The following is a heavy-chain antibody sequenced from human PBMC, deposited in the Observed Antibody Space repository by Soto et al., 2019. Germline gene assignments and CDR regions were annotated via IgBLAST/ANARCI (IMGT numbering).Heavy chain of an antibody. Sequence: QVQLQESGPGLVKPSQTLSLTCTVSGGSISSSEYYWSWIRQPPGKGLEWIGCIYYSGRSYYSPSLDSRVTISLSPSKTQFSLKLSSVTAADTAVYYCARDRTYSSGWFDPWGQGTLVTVTS. V-gene: IGHV4-30-4*01. J-gene: IGHJ5*02. CDR2: IYYSGRS. CDR1: GGSISSSEYY. CDR3: ARDRTYSSGWFDP. D-gene: IGHD6-19*01.